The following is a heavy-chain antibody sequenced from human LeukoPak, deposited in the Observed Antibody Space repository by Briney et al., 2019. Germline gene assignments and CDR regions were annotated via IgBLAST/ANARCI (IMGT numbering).Heavy chain of an antibody. CDR3: ARVFEASYDY. J-gene: IGHJ4*02. V-gene: IGHV3-11*01. D-gene: IGHD3-10*01. Sequence: GGSLRLSRAASGFTFSDYYMSWIRQAPGKGLEWVYADSVKGRFTISRDNAKNSLYNSLRAEDTAVYYCARVFEASYDYWGQGTLVTASS. CDR1: GFTFSDYY.